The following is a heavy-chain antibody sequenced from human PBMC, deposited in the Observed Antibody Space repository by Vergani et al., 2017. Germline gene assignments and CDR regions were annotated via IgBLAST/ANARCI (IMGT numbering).Heavy chain of an antibody. V-gene: IGHV3-74*01. CDR1: GFSFSGYW. CDR3: VRARCSGPCFMSNWFDS. J-gene: IGHJ5*01. D-gene: IGHD5-12*01. CDR2: IKSDGSIT. Sequence: EVQLVESGGGLVQPGGSLRLSCAGSGFSFSGYWMHWVRQSPEKGLVWVSRIKSDGSITNYADSVKGRFTISRDNAKNTLYLEMNSLRGDDTAISYCVRARCSGPCFMSNWFDSWGQGTLVTVSS.